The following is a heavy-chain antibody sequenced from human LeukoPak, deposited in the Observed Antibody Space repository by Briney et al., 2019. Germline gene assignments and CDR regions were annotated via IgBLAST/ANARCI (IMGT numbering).Heavy chain of an antibody. CDR2: ISYDGSNK. CDR3: AKDFSYYYDSSGYEGYYYYGMDV. J-gene: IGHJ6*02. CDR1: GFTFSSYG. Sequence: GGSLRPSCAASGFTFSSYGMHWVRQAPGKGLEWVAVISYDGSNKYYADSVKGRFTISRDNSKNTLYLQMNSLRAEDTAVYYCAKDFSYYYDSSGYEGYYYYGMDVWGQGTTVTVSS. V-gene: IGHV3-30*18. D-gene: IGHD3-22*01.